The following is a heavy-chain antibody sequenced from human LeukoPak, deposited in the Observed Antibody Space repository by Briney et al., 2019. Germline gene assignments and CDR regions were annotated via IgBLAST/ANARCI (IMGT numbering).Heavy chain of an antibody. Sequence: GGSLRLSCAASGFTFNNYWVSWVRQAPGKRMQWVAKINQDGTEKHYVDSVRDRFSISRDNAKNSLYLQMNSLRAEDTAVYYCASNWNYIRGYGMDVWGQGTTVTVSS. CDR1: GFTFNNYW. V-gene: IGHV3-7*01. CDR2: INQDGTEK. J-gene: IGHJ6*02. CDR3: ASNWNYIRGYGMDV. D-gene: IGHD1-7*01.